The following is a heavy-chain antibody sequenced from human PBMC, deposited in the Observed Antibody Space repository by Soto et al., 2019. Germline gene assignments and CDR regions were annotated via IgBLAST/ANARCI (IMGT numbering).Heavy chain of an antibody. J-gene: IGHJ5*02. CDR3: AIDLGNIASYGVWNCFDP. Sequence: QVQLVQSGAEVKKPGASVKVSCKASGYTFTSYGICWVRQAPGQGLEWMGWISAYNGNTNYAQKLKGRVTLTSDTSTSSAYMELRRLRSDDTAVYYGAIDLGNIASYGVWNCFDPWGQGTLVTVSS. D-gene: IGHD5-18*01. CDR2: ISAYNGNT. V-gene: IGHV1-18*04. CDR1: GYTFTSYG.